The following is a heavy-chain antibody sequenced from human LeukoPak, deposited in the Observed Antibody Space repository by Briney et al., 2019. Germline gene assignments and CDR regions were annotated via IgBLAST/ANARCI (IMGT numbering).Heavy chain of an antibody. CDR2: ISSIGSTI. CDR3: ARKNGLDY. Sequence: GGSLRLSCAASGFTFSSYSMNWVRQAPGKGLEWVSHISSIGSTIYYADSVKGRFTISRDNAKNSLYLQMNSLRAEDTAVYYCARKNGLDYWGQGTLVTVSS. CDR1: GFTFSSYS. J-gene: IGHJ4*02. V-gene: IGHV3-48*04.